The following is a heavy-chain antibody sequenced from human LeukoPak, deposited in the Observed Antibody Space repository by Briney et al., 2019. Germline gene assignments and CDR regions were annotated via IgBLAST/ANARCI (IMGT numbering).Heavy chain of an antibody. CDR1: GFTFSSYS. J-gene: IGHJ6*03. V-gene: IGHV3-21*01. CDR2: ISGSGTYI. D-gene: IGHD5-24*01. Sequence: PGGSLRLSCAASGFTFSSYSMNWVRQAPGKGLEWVSSISGSGTYIYYADSVQGRFTISRDNAKNSLYLQMNSLRAEDTAVYYCARVGYTSSFGYYYYYMDVWAKGTMVTVSS. CDR3: ARVGYTSSFGYYYYYMDV.